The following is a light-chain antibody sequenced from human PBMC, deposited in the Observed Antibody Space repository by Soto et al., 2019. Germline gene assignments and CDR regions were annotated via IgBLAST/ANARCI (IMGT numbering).Light chain of an antibody. CDR2: AAA. V-gene: IGKV1-39*01. CDR3: QQSYSTPFT. Sequence: DIHMTQSPSSLSASVRDRVTITCRASQSISTYLNWYQQKPGKVPKLLIYAAASLQSRVPSRFSGSGSGTDFTLTISSLQPEDFATYYCQQSYSTPFTFGPGTKVDIK. CDR1: QSISTY. J-gene: IGKJ3*01.